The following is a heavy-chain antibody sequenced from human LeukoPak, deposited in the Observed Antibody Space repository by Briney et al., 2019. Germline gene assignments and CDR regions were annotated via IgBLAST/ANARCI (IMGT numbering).Heavy chain of an antibody. Sequence: ETLSLTCIVSGGSISSSSYYWGWVRQAPGKGLVWVSRINSDGSSTVYADSVKGRFTISRDNAKNTLYLQMNSLRAEDTAVYYCARVATGNWFDPWGQGTLVTVSS. J-gene: IGHJ5*02. CDR1: GGSISSSSYY. V-gene: IGHV3-74*01. CDR2: INSDGSST. CDR3: ARVATGNWFDP. D-gene: IGHD1-26*01.